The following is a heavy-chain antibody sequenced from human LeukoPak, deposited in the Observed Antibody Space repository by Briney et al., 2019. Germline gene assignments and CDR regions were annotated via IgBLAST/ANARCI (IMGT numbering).Heavy chain of an antibody. D-gene: IGHD4-17*01. V-gene: IGHV4-4*07. CDR2: IYTSGIT. J-gene: IGHJ5*02. CDR1: DGSINNYY. CDR3: ARGGYGDYFWFDP. Sequence: PSVTLSLTCTVSDGSINNYYWSWIRQPAGKGLEWIGRIYTSGITNSNRSLKSRVTTSVDTSKNQFSLKWSSVTAADTAVYYCARGGYGDYFWFDPWGQGTLVTVSS.